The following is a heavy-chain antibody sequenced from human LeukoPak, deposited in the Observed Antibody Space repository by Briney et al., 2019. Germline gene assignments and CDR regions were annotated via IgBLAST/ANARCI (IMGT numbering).Heavy chain of an antibody. Sequence: WGFLRLSCAASGFTFSDDWMSWVRHAPGKGLEWVGRIKSKTDGGTADYAAPVKGRFTISRDDSKNILYLQMDSLKIEDTAVYYCTTEGETAIVCLDYWGQGTLVTVSS. D-gene: IGHD5-18*01. CDR2: IKSKTDGGTA. CDR3: TTEGETAIVCLDY. V-gene: IGHV3-15*01. CDR1: GFTFSDDW. J-gene: IGHJ4*02.